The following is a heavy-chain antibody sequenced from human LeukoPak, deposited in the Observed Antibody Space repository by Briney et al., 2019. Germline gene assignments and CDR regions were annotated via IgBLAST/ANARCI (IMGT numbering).Heavy chain of an antibody. D-gene: IGHD2-15*01. J-gene: IGHJ4*02. CDR2: ISYDGNNY. CDR3: AKDGYCSGGSCYDYFDY. V-gene: IGHV3-30*18. Sequence: GGPLRLSCAASGFTFGSHAMHWVRQAPGKGLEWVAVISYDGNNYYYGDSVKGRFTISRDKSKNTLYLQMNSLRAEDTAVYYCAKDGYCSGGSCYDYFDYWGQGTLVTVSS. CDR1: GFTFGSHA.